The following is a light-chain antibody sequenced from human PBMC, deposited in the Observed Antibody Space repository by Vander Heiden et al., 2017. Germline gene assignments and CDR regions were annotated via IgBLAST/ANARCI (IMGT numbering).Light chain of an antibody. CDR3: CSYTRSSTLV. Sequence: QSALTQPASVSGPPGQSTTISCTGTSSDIGDHDHVSWYQQHPGKVPKVIIYEVSKRPSGVSNRFSGSKSGNTASLTISGLQAEDDADYYCCSYTRSSTLVFGTGTKVTAL. J-gene: IGLJ1*01. V-gene: IGLV2-14*01. CDR1: SSDIGDHDH. CDR2: EVS.